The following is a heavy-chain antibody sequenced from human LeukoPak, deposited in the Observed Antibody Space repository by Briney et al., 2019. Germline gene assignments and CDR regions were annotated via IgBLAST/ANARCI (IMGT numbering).Heavy chain of an antibody. V-gene: IGHV4-4*07. CDR1: GGSISSHY. CDR3: AREMSVTDAFDI. CDR2: IYTSGST. J-gene: IGHJ3*02. Sequence: PSETLSLTCTASGGSISSHYWSWIRQPAGKGLEWIGRIYTSGSTNYNPSLKSRVTMSVDTSKNQFSLKLSSVTAADTAVYYCAREMSVTDAFDIWGQGTMVTVSS.